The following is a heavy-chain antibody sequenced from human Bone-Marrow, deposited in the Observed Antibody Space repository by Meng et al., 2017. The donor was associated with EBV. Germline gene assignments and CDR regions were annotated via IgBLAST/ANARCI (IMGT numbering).Heavy chain of an antibody. CDR2: IYYSGST. J-gene: IGHJ1*01. D-gene: IGHD4-17*01. V-gene: IGHV4-30-4*01. Sequence: QVHLQESGPGLVKPSQPLSLTCAVSGGSSSSGGYYWSWIRQPPGKGLEWIGYIYYSGSTYYNPSLKSRVTISVDTSKNQFSLKLSSVTAADTAVYYCARAGDDYGDYKYFQHWGQGTLVTVSS. CDR1: GGSSSSGGYY. CDR3: ARAGDDYGDYKYFQH.